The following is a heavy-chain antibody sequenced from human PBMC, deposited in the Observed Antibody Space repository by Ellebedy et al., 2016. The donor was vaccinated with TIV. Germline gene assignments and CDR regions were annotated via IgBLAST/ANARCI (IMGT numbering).Heavy chain of an antibody. CDR1: GASFSHYY. Sequence: SETLSLXCAVYGASFSHYYWSWIRQAPGKGLEWIGEINHSGSTIYNPSLKGRVTISVDTSKNQFSLHLSSVTAADAALYYCTRGPDYAKTGFWGQGTLVTVSS. J-gene: IGHJ4*02. CDR3: TRGPDYAKTGF. D-gene: IGHD4-17*01. V-gene: IGHV4-34*01. CDR2: INHSGST.